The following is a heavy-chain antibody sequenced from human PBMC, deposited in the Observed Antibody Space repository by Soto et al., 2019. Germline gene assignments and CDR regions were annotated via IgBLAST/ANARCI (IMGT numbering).Heavy chain of an antibody. D-gene: IGHD2-15*01. CDR2: IIPILGIP. CDR1: GGTFSSYT. V-gene: IGHV1-69*02. Sequence: QVQLVHSGVGVKKPGSSVKVSCKASGGTFSSYTISWVRQAPGQGLEWMGRIIPILGIPNYAQKFEDRDTITADKFTSTVYMEVSSLTSEDTAVYYCATGGAHYSYKTTYYTYGMDVW. J-gene: IGHJ6*01. CDR3: ATGGAHYSYKTTYYTYGMDV.